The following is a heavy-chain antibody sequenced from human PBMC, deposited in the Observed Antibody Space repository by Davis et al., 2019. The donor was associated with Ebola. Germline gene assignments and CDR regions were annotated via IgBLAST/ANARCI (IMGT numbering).Heavy chain of an antibody. CDR3: ARANTAMVPPEIDY. D-gene: IGHD5-18*01. V-gene: IGHV4-39*07. CDR1: GASVSNPTYY. Sequence: MPSETLSLTCTVSGASVSNPTYYWGWIRQSPEKGLEYIGVIYYTGSTNHNPSLKSRVTIPVDTTKNQFSLKLNSVTAADTAVYYCARANTAMVPPEIDYWGQGTLVTVSS. J-gene: IGHJ4*02. CDR2: IYYTGST.